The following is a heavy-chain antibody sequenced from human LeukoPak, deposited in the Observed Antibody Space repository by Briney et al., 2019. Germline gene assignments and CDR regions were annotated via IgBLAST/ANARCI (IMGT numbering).Heavy chain of an antibody. Sequence: SQTLSLTCTVSGGSISSGGYYWSWIRQHPGRGLEWIGYIYYSGSTYYNPSLKSRVTISVDTSKNQFSLKLSSVTAADTAVYYCARGLKLTTNGVSLPTSYWGQGTLVTVSS. J-gene: IGHJ4*02. CDR2: IYYSGST. D-gene: IGHD2-8*01. CDR3: ARGLKLTTNGVSLPTSY. CDR1: GGSISSGGYY. V-gene: IGHV4-31*03.